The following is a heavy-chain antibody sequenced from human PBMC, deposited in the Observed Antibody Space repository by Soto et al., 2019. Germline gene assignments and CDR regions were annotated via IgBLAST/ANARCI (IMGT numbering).Heavy chain of an antibody. CDR3: ARDPHPFSGYEYNWFDP. D-gene: IGHD5-12*01. CDR2: ISAYNGNT. J-gene: IGHJ5*02. CDR1: GYTFTSYG. V-gene: IGHV1-18*01. Sequence: ASVKVSCKASGYTFTSYGISWVRQAPGQGLEWMGWISAYNGNTNYAQKLQGRVTMTTDTSTSTAYMELRSLRSDDTAVYYCARDPHPFSGYEYNWFDPWGQGTLVTV.